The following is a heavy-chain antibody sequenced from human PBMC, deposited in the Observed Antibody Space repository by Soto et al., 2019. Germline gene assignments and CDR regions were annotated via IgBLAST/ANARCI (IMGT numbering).Heavy chain of an antibody. CDR1: GGSISSYY. CDR3: AAPPRY. D-gene: IGHD6-6*01. V-gene: IGHV4-59*01. Sequence: QVQLQESGPGLVKPSETLSLTCTVSGGSISSYYWSWIRQPPGKGLEWIGYIYDSGSTNYNPSLKSRGTISVDTSKNQFSLKLTSVTAADTAVYYCAAPPRYWGQGTLVTVSS. CDR2: IYDSGST. J-gene: IGHJ4*02.